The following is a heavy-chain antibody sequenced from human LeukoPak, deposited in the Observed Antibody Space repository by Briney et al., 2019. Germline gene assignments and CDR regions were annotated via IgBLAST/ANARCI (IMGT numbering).Heavy chain of an antibody. CDR2: IYDSGST. CDR3: ARHFLGIDPRHFDY. Sequence: SETLSLTCTVSGGSISSYYWSWLRQPPGKGLEWIGYIYDSGSTNYNPSLTSRITISVDTSKNHFSLKLSSVTAADTAVYYCARHFLGIDPRHFDYWGQGTQVTVSS. J-gene: IGHJ4*02. CDR1: GGSISSYY. D-gene: IGHD3-3*01. V-gene: IGHV4-59*08.